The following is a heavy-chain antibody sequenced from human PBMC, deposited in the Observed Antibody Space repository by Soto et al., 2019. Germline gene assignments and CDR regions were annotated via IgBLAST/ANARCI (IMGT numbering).Heavy chain of an antibody. CDR3: ARDAGYCSGGSCYSELYYYGMDV. CDR2: IIPIFGTA. J-gene: IGHJ6*02. Sequence: GASVKVSCKASGGTFSSYAISCVRQAPGQGLEWMGGIIPIFGTANYAQKFQGRVTITADESTSTAYMELSSLRSEDTAVYYCARDAGYCSGGSCYSELYYYGMDVWGQGTTVTVSS. D-gene: IGHD2-15*01. CDR1: GGTFSSYA. V-gene: IGHV1-69*13.